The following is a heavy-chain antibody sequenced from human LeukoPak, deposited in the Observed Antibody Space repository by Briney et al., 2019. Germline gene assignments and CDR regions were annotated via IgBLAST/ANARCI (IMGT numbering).Heavy chain of an antibody. CDR3: AIGPYCSSSSCLPFGY. J-gene: IGHJ4*02. CDR1: GFTFNTYS. D-gene: IGHD2-2*01. CDR2: ISSSSTTK. V-gene: IGHV3-48*02. Sequence: PGGSLRLSCAASGFTFNTYSMNWVRQAPGKGLEWVSYISSSSTTKKYADSVKGRSTISRDNAKNSLYLQMNSLRDEDTAVYYCAIGPYCSSSSCLPFGYWGRGTLVTVSS.